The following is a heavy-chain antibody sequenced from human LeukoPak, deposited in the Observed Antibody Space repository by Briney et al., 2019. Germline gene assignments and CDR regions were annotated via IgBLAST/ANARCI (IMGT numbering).Heavy chain of an antibody. V-gene: IGHV5-51*01. J-gene: IGHJ4*02. D-gene: IGHD3-3*01. Sequence: GESLKISCKGSGYSFTSYWIAWVRQMPGKGLEWMGIIYPGDSDTRYSPSFQGQVTISADKSISTAYLQWSSLKASDTAMYYCARGSDARGALREWFDYWGQGTLVTVSS. CDR1: GYSFTSYW. CDR3: ARGSDARGALREWFDY. CDR2: IYPGDSDT.